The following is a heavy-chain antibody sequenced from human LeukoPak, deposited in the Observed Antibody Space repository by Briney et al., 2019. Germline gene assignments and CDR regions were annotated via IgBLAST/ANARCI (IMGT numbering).Heavy chain of an antibody. CDR3: AREYSTSFGNGFDI. V-gene: IGHV3-33*01. D-gene: IGHD6-6*01. CDR2: TWVNVNTK. Sequence: GGSLRLSCASSGFIFSSFAMHWVRQAPGKGLWWVVDTWVNVNTKYYAHSVKGRFTTSRDNSKNTLYLQMNSLRADDTAVYYCAREYSTSFGNGFDIWGQGTMATVSS. CDR1: GFIFSSFA. J-gene: IGHJ3*02.